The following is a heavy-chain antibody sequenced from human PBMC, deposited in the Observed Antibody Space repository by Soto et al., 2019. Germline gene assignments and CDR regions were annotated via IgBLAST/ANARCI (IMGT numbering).Heavy chain of an antibody. CDR2: ISGYNGDT. V-gene: IGHV1-18*01. CDR3: VKIGQFPYYYYGIDV. Sequence: QGQLVQSGPEVKKPGASVKVSCKASGYTFTRYGISWVRQAPGQGLEWMGWISGYNGDTNYAQKVQGRVTMTIDTSSSTAYMELRSLTSDDTAIYYCVKIGQFPYYYYGIDVWGQGPTVTVS. J-gene: IGHJ6*02. CDR1: GYTFTRYG. D-gene: IGHD3-16*01.